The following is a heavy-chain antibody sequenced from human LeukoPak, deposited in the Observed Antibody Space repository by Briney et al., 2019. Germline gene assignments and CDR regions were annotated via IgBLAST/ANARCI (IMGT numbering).Heavy chain of an antibody. CDR1: GGSISSYY. CDR3: ATTFVSGSEFDY. Sequence: SETLSLTCTVSGGSISSYYWSWIRQPAGKGLEWIGRIYTSGSTNYNPSLKSRVTISVDTSKNQFSLKLSSVTAADTAVYYCATTFVSGSEFDYWGQGTLVTVSS. D-gene: IGHD3-16*01. V-gene: IGHV4-4*07. J-gene: IGHJ4*02. CDR2: IYTSGST.